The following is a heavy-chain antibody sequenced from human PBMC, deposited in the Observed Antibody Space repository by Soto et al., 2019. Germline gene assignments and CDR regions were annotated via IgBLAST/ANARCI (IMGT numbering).Heavy chain of an antibody. CDR1: GGCISSGGYS. V-gene: IGHV4-31*03. D-gene: IGHD6-6*01. J-gene: IGHJ6*02. CDR3: ARDWGSYSSSLVGMDV. Sequence: LSLTCTVSGGCISSGGYSCSWIRQHPGKGLEWIGYIYYSGSTYYNPSLKSRVTISVDTSKNQCSLKLSSVTAADTSVYYCARDWGSYSSSLVGMDVWGQGSTVSAP. CDR2: IYYSGST.